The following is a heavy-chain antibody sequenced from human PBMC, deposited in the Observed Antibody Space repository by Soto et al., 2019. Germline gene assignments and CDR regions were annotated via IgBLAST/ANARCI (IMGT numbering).Heavy chain of an antibody. CDR3: AKDPRRLIVGAKMDYFDY. CDR1: GFTFSSYA. V-gene: IGHV3-23*01. J-gene: IGHJ4*02. Sequence: PGGSLRLSCAASGFTFSSYAMSWVRQAPGKGLEWVSAISGSGGSTYYADSVKGRFTISRDNSKNTLYLQMNSLRAEDTAVYYCAKDPRRLIVGAKMDYFDYWGQGTLVTVSS. CDR2: ISGSGGST. D-gene: IGHD1-26*01.